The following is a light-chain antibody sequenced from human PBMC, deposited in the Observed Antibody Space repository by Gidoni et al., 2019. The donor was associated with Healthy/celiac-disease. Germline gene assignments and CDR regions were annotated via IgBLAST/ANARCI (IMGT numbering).Light chain of an antibody. CDR3: LQYNSYPGT. V-gene: IGKV1-5*03. Sequence: DIQMTQSPSTLSASVGDRVTITCRASQSISNWLAWYQQKPGKAPKLLIYKASSLESGVPSRFSGSGSGTEFTLTISSLQPDDFATYYCLQYNSYPGTFGQGTKLEIK. CDR2: KAS. CDR1: QSISNW. J-gene: IGKJ2*01.